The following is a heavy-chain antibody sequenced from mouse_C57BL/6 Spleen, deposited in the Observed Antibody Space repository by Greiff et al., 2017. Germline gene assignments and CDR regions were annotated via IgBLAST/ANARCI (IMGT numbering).Heavy chain of an antibody. D-gene: IGHD2-1*01. CDR1: GFTFSSYG. Sequence: EVQRVESGGDLVKPGGSLKLSCAASGFTFSSYGMSWVSQTPDKRLEWVATISSGGSYTYYPDSVKGRFTLSRDNAKNTLYLKMSSLKSEDTAMYYCARHGNYYFDYWGQGTTLTVSS. J-gene: IGHJ2*01. CDR2: ISSGGSYT. CDR3: ARHGNYYFDY. V-gene: IGHV5-6*01.